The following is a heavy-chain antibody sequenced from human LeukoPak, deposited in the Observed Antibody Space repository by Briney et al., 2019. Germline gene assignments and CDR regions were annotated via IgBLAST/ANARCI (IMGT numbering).Heavy chain of an antibody. CDR2: INPSGGST. CDR1: GYTFTSYY. V-gene: IGHV1-46*01. CDR3: ARDLIPSIAAAGTLFY. Sequence: GASVKVSSKASGYTFTSYYMHWVRQAPGQGLEWMGIINPSGGSTSYAQKFQGRVTMTRDTSTSTVYMELSSLRSEDTAVYYCARDLIPSIAAAGTLFYWGQGTLVTVSS. D-gene: IGHD6-13*01. J-gene: IGHJ4*02.